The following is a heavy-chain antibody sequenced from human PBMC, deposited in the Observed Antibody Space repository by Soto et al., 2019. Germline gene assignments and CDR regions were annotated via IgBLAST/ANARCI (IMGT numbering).Heavy chain of an antibody. CDR3: ARPIEVYGMDV. CDR1: GFTFSSYS. Sequence: EVQLVESGGGLVKPGGSLRLSCAASGFTFSSYSMNWVHQAPGKGLEWVSSISSSSSYIYYADSVKGRFTISRDNAKNSLYLQMNSLRAEDTAVYYCARPIEVYGMDVWGQGTTVTVSS. J-gene: IGHJ6*02. V-gene: IGHV3-21*01. CDR2: ISSSSSYI.